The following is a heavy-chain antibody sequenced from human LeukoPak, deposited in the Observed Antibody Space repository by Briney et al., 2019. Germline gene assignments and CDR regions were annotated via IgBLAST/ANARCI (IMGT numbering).Heavy chain of an antibody. D-gene: IGHD5-24*01. CDR1: GGSISSYY. CDR2: IYNSGRT. CDR3: ARAKGWLLQGAFDI. V-gene: IGHV4-59*01. Sequence: PSETLSLTCTVSGGSISSYYWSWIRQPPGKGLEWIGYIYNSGRTNYNPSLKSRVTISVDTSKNQFSLKLSSVSAADTAVYYCARAKGWLLQGAFDIWGQGTMVTVSS. J-gene: IGHJ3*02.